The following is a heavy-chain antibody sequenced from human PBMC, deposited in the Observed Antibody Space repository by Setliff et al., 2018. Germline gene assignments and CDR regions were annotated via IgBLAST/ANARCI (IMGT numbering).Heavy chain of an antibody. V-gene: IGHV1-18*04. Sequence: ASVKVSCKASAYPFRTYSITWVRQAPGQGLGWMGLITVYNGNVIYAENFQGRVTMTTDTSTSTAYMELRSLRSDDTAVYYCASLRLRYDAFDIWGQGKMVTVSS. CDR1: AYPFRTYS. D-gene: IGHD4-17*01. CDR2: ITVYNGNV. J-gene: IGHJ3*02. CDR3: ASLRLRYDAFDI.